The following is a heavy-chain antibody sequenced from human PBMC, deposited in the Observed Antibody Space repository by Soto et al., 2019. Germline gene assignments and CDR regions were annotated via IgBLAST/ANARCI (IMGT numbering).Heavy chain of an antibody. CDR3: ARASSGLRDYDFWSGYYVPPYYFDY. V-gene: IGHV4-31*01. Sequence: QVQLQASGPGLLKPSQTLSLTCTVSGGSISSGGYYWSWIRQHPGNGLEWIGDIYYSGSTYYNPSLKSQVTISVVTAKNQFSLKLSSVTAADTAVYYCARASSGLRDYDFWSGYYVPPYYFDYWGQGTLVTVSS. J-gene: IGHJ4*02. CDR2: IYYSGST. CDR1: GGSISSGGYY. D-gene: IGHD3-3*01.